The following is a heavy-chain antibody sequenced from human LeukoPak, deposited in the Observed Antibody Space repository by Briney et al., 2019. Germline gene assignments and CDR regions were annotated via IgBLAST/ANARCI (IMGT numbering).Heavy chain of an antibody. CDR3: AKDGAYLNSRNYFDY. J-gene: IGHJ4*02. D-gene: IGHD4-23*01. Sequence: PGGSLRLSCAASGFTFSSYGMHWVRQAPGKGLEWVAFIRYDGSNKYYADSVKGRFTISRDNSKNTLYLQMNSLRAEDTAVYYCAKDGAYLNSRNYFDYWGQGTLVTVSS. V-gene: IGHV3-30*02. CDR1: GFTFSSYG. CDR2: IRYDGSNK.